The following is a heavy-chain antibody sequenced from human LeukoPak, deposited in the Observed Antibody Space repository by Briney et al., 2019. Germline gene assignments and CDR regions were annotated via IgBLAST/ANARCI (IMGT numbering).Heavy chain of an antibody. CDR1: GFTFSSYA. D-gene: IGHD5-18*01. CDR2: ISYDGSNK. CDR3: ARDGDVDTAMVAAFDY. Sequence: GRSLRLSCAASGFTFSSYAMHWVRQAPGKGLEWVAVISYDGSNKYYADSVKGRFTISRDNSKNTLCLQMNSLRAEDTAVYYCARDGDVDTAMVAAFDYWGQGTLVTVSS. J-gene: IGHJ4*02. V-gene: IGHV3-30-3*01.